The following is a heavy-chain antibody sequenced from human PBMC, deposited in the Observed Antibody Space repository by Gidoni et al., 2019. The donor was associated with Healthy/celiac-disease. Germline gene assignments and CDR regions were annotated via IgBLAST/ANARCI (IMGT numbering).Heavy chain of an antibody. D-gene: IGHD3-10*01. J-gene: IGHJ6*02. Sequence: QVQLQESGPVLVKPSETLSLTCTVSGGSISSYYWSWIRQPAGKGLEWIGRIYTSGSTNYNPSLKSRVTMSVDTSKNQFSLKLSSVTAADTAVYYCARDSLNYYGSGSYSPPRYYGMDVWGQGTTVTVSS. CDR1: GGSISSYY. V-gene: IGHV4-4*07. CDR3: ARDSLNYYGSGSYSPPRYYGMDV. CDR2: IYTSGST.